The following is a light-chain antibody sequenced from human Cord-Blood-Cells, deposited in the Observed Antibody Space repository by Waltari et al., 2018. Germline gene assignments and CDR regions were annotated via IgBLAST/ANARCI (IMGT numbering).Light chain of an antibody. Sequence: DIQMTQSPSTLSASVGDRVTITCRASQSISSWLAWYQQKPGKAPKLLIYKASSLESGVLSRFSCIGSGTEFTLTMSSLQPDDFATYYCQQDNSSFGQGTKLEIK. CDR1: QSISSW. CDR2: KAS. V-gene: IGKV1-5*03. J-gene: IGKJ2*01. CDR3: QQDNSS.